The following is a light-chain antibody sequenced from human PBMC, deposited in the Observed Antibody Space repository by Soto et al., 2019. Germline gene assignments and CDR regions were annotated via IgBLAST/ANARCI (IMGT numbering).Light chain of an antibody. CDR2: DVS. CDR3: QQYYISWS. Sequence: DIQMTQSPPALSASVGDRVTITCRASQNIDSYLNWYQQKPGKVPKLLIFDVSILASGVPSRFSGSGSGTEFTLTISSLQPEDFATYSCQQYYISWSFGQGTKVDIK. CDR1: QNIDSY. V-gene: IGKV1-39*01. J-gene: IGKJ1*01.